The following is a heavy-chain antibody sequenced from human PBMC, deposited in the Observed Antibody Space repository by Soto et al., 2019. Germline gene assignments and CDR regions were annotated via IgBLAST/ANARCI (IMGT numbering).Heavy chain of an antibody. J-gene: IGHJ4*02. D-gene: IGHD3-10*01. CDR1: GYSFTSYW. CDR2: IDPSDSYT. CDR3: ARLWRYYGSGSYLGLDY. V-gene: IGHV5-10-1*01. Sequence: PGESLKISCKGSGYSFTSYWISWVRQMPGKGLEWMGRIDPSDSYTNYSPSFQGHVTISADKSISTAYLQWSSLKASDTAMYYCARLWRYYGSGSYLGLDYWGQGTLVTVSS.